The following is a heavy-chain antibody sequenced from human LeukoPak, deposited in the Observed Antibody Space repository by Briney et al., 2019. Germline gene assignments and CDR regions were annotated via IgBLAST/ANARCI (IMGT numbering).Heavy chain of an antibody. V-gene: IGHV3-33*08. CDR3: ARRLSHGMDA. Sequence: GGSLRHSCADSGFTFTDLTAYGVRQAPGKGLEWVAVIWYDGSKKYYADSVKGRFTISRDNAKNTLYLEMNSLRAEDTAVYYCARRLSHGMDADCQGTTVTVSS. J-gene: IGHJ6*02. CDR1: GFTFTDLT. CDR2: IWYDGSKK.